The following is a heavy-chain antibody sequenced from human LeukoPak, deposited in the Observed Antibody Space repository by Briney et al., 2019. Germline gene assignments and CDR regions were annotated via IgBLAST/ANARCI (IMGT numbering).Heavy chain of an antibody. CDR2: INSDDSRT. CDR3: ARVARSDVTHWYFDL. CDR1: GFTFSAFW. J-gene: IGHJ2*01. V-gene: IGHV3-74*01. Sequence: PGGSLRLSCAASGFTFSAFWMHWVRHAPGKGLVWVSRINSDDSRTTYADSVKGRFTISRDNAKNSLYLQMNSLRAEDTAVYYCARVARSDVTHWYFDLWGRGTLVTVSS. D-gene: IGHD1-14*01.